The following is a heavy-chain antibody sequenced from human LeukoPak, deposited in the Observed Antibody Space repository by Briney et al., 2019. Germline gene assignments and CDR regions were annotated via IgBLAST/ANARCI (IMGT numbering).Heavy chain of an antibody. D-gene: IGHD3-9*01. CDR2: INHSGST. CDR1: GGSFSGYY. J-gene: IGHJ4*02. Sequence: PSETLSLTCAVYGGSFSGYYWSWIRQPPGKGLEWIGEINHSGSTNYNPSLKSRVTMSVDTSKNQFSLKLSSVTAADTAVYYCARINYDILTGYFSFGYWGQGTLVTVSS. V-gene: IGHV4-34*01. CDR3: ARINYDILTGYFSFGY.